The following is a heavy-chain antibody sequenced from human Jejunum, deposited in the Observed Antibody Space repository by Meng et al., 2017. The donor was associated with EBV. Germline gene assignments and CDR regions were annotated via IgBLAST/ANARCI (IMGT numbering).Heavy chain of an antibody. J-gene: IGHJ5*02. D-gene: IGHD3-16*01. CDR3: ADLGTSPLGP. CDR2: IRNKPRGYTA. V-gene: IGHV3-72*01. CDR1: GFTFSDHY. Sequence: EVQLVESGGGLVQPGWSLRLSCAASGFTFSDHYMDWFRQAPGKGLEWLGLIRNKPRGYTAEYAASVKGRFTISRDDSRNSLYLQMNSLKTEDTAVYYCADLGTSPLGPRGQGTLVTVSS.